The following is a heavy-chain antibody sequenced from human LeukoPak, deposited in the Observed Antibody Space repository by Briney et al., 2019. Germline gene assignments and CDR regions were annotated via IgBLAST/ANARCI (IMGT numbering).Heavy chain of an antibody. J-gene: IGHJ4*02. CDR2: ILNDENNR. Sequence: GGSLRLSCAASGFSFSSYGMHWVRQAPGKGLEWVAVILNDENNRNYADSVKDRFSISRDNSKNTLYLQMNSLRAEDTAVYYCATELIRDGGGDYWGQGTLVTVSS. CDR1: GFSFSSYG. CDR3: ATELIRDGGGDY. D-gene: IGHD3-16*01. V-gene: IGHV3-30-3*01.